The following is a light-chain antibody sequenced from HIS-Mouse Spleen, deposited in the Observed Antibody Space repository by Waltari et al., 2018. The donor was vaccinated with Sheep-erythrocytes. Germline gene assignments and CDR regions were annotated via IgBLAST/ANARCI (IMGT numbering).Light chain of an antibody. CDR1: NNDAGGYNY. CDR3: CSYAGSYNHV. V-gene: IGLV2-11*01. Sequence: QSALNQRPSVSGSPRQSVTIPCTATNNDAGGYNYVSWYQQHPGKAPRLMFYDFSKRPSGFSDRFSGSKSGNTASLTISGLQAEDEADYYCCSYAGSYNHVFATGTKVTVL. J-gene: IGLJ1*01. CDR2: DFS.